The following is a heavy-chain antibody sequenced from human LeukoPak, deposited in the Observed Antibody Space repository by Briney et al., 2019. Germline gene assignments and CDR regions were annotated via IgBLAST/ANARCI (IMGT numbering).Heavy chain of an antibody. J-gene: IGHJ5*02. V-gene: IGHV1-69*05. CDR3: AHTALGYCTNGVCYYNWFDP. Sequence: SVKVSCKASGGTFSSYAISWVRQAPGQGLEWMGGIIPIFGTANYAQKCQGRVTITTDESTSTAYMELRSLKSEDTAVYYCAHTALGYCTNGVCYYNWFDPWGQGTLVTVSS. D-gene: IGHD2-8*01. CDR2: IIPIFGTA. CDR1: GGTFSSYA.